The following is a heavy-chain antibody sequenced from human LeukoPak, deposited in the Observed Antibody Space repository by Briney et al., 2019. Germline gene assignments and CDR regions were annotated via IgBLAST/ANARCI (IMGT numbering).Heavy chain of an antibody. CDR1: GASISSSGNY. D-gene: IGHD2-2*01. CDR3: ARGGPVVPAALDY. J-gene: IGHJ4*02. V-gene: IGHV4-31*03. CDR2: MYYSGST. Sequence: SETLSLTCSVSGASISSSGNYWSWIRQHPGKGLEWIGNMYYSGSTYYNPSLKSRLTISVDTSKNQFSLKLTSVTVADTAVYYCARGGPVVPAALDYWGQGTLVTVSS.